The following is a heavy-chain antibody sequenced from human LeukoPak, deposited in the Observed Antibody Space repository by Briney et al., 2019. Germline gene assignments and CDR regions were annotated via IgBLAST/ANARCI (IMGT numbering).Heavy chain of an antibody. CDR1: GFTFSSHE. J-gene: IGHJ4*02. CDR3: ASSVLVSRPYYFDY. Sequence: PGGSLRLSCAASGFTFSSHEMNWVRQAPGKGLEWVSYISSSGSTIYYADSVKGRFTISRDNAKNSLYLQMNSLRAEDTAVYYCASSVLVSRPYYFDYWGQGTLVTVSS. D-gene: IGHD5/OR15-5a*01. CDR2: ISSSGSTI. V-gene: IGHV3-48*03.